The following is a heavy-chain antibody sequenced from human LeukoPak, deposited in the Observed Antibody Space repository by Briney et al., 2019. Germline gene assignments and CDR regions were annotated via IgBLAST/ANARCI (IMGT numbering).Heavy chain of an antibody. CDR1: GASISNYY. Sequence: SETLSLTCTVSGASISNYYWSWIRQPAGKGLEWIGRIYTSGSTNYNPSLKSRVTVSVDTSRNQFSLKLSSVTAADTAVYYCARVGSSPTHSDYWGQGTLVTVSS. CDR3: ARVGSSPTHSDY. V-gene: IGHV4-4*07. CDR2: IYTSGST. J-gene: IGHJ4*02. D-gene: IGHD6-13*01.